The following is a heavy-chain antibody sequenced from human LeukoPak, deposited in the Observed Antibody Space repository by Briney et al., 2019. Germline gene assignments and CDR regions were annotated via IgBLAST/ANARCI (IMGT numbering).Heavy chain of an antibody. Sequence: PGGSLRLSCAASGFTFSSYWMSWVRQAPGKGLEWVANIKQDGSEKYYVDSVKGRFTISRDNAKNSLYLQMNSLRAEDTAVYYCARDLVGATRGGGDYWGQGTLVTVSS. V-gene: IGHV3-7*01. CDR2: IKQDGSEK. CDR3: ARDLVGATRGGGDY. CDR1: GFTFSSYW. D-gene: IGHD1-26*01. J-gene: IGHJ4*02.